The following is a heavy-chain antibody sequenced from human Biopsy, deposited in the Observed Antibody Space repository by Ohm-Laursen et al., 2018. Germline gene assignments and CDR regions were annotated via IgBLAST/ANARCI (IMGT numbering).Heavy chain of an antibody. D-gene: IGHD2-8*01. CDR1: GYTFTGYY. Sequence: GSSVKVSCKTSGYTFTGYYLHWVRQAPGQGLEWMGWIDPNSGGTNYAQNFQGRVTMTRDTSISTAYMELSRLRSDDTAVYYCARLTRSTPTTGVWGQGTLVTVSS. CDR3: ARLTRSTPTTGV. V-gene: IGHV1-2*02. J-gene: IGHJ4*02. CDR2: IDPNSGGT.